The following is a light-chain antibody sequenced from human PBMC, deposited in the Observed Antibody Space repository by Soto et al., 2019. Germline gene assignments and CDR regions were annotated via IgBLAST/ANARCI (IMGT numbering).Light chain of an antibody. J-gene: IGLJ3*02. CDR2: EVS. V-gene: IGLV2-14*01. CDR3: SSYTTSSTQV. CDR1: SSDIGTYNY. Sequence: QSALTQPASVSGSPGQSITISCTGTSSDIGTYNYVSWYQQHPGKVPKLMIYEVSNRPSGVSNRFSGSKSGNTASLAISGLQAVDEADYYCSSYTTSSTQVFGGGTKLTVL.